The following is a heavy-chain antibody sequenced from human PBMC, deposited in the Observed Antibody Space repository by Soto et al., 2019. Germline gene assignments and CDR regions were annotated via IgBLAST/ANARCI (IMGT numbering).Heavy chain of an antibody. J-gene: IGHJ4*02. CDR2: IIPNFDTP. CDR3: ARPYYDSSGYYLRYFDY. CDR1: GDSFNTFA. Sequence: QVQLVQSGAEVKKPGSSVKLSCKASGDSFNTFAVTWVRQAPGQGLEWMGGIIPNFDTPNYAQKFQGRVTIIADHSTSTPYMELSSLRSEDTAVYYCARPYYDSSGYYLRYFDYWGQGTLVTVSS. D-gene: IGHD3-22*01. V-gene: IGHV1-69*01.